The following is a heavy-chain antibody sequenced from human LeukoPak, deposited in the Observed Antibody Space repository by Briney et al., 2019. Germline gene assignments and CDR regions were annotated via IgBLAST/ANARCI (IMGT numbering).Heavy chain of an antibody. Sequence: GGSLRLSCAASGFTFSSYSMNWVRQAPGKGLEWVSSISSSSSYIYYADSVKGRFTISRDNAKNSLYLQMNSLRAEDTAVYHCARGRCSGGSCFDPWGQGTLVTVSS. D-gene: IGHD2-15*01. CDR2: ISSSSSYI. J-gene: IGHJ5*02. V-gene: IGHV3-21*01. CDR3: ARGRCSGGSCFDP. CDR1: GFTFSSYS.